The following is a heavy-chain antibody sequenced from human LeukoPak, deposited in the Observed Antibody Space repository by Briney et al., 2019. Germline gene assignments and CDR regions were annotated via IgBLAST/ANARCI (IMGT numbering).Heavy chain of an antibody. CDR3: ARDSDRYSPDYYYGMDV. V-gene: IGHV4-4*07. CDR2: IYTSGST. Sequence: TSETLSLTCTVSGGSISSYYWSWIRQPAGKGLEWIGRIYTSGSTNYNPSLKSRVTMSVDTSKNQFSPKLSSVTAADTAVYYCARDSDRYSPDYYYGMDVWGQGTTVTVSS. CDR1: GGSISSYY. D-gene: IGHD1-1*01. J-gene: IGHJ6*02.